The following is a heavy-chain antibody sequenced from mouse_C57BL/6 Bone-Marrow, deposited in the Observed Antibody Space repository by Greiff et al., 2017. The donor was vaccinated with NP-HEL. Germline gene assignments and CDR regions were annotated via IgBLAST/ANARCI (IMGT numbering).Heavy chain of an antibody. J-gene: IGHJ3*01. CDR3: ARDSAYDGPAWFAY. CDR1: GFTFSSYA. CDR2: ISAGGSYT. V-gene: IGHV5-4*01. D-gene: IGHD2-3*01. Sequence: DVKLLESGGGLVKPGGSLKLSCAASGFTFSSYAMSWVRQTPEQRLEWVATISAGGSYTYYPDNVKGRFPISTDNATNTLYLQMSHLKTEDTAVYYCARDSAYDGPAWFAYWGQGTLVTVSA.